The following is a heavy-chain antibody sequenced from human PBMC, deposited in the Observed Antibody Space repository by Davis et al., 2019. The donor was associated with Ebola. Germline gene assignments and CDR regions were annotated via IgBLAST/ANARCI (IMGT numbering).Heavy chain of an antibody. D-gene: IGHD1-26*01. CDR3: ARGPKELLHMYYYYYMDV. J-gene: IGHJ6*03. CDR1: GGSFSGYY. CDR2: INHSGST. Sequence: PSETLSLTCAVYGGSFSGYYWSWIRQPPGKGLEWIGEINHSGSTNYNPSLKSRVTISVDTSKNQFSLKLSSVTAADTAVYYCARGPKELLHMYYYYYMDVWGKGTTVTVSS. V-gene: IGHV4-34*01.